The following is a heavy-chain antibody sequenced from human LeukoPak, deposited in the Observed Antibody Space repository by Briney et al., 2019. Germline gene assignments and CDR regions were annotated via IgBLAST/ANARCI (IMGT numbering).Heavy chain of an antibody. Sequence: SETLSLTCTVSGGSISSSSYYWGWIRQPPGKGLEWIGSIYYSGSTYYNPSLKSRVTISVDTSKNQFSLKLSSVTAADTAVYYCARHVLNEVYHLDYWGQGTLVTVSS. V-gene: IGHV4-39*01. J-gene: IGHJ4*02. CDR3: ARHVLNEVYHLDY. D-gene: IGHD2/OR15-2a*01. CDR2: IYYSGST. CDR1: GGSISSSSYY.